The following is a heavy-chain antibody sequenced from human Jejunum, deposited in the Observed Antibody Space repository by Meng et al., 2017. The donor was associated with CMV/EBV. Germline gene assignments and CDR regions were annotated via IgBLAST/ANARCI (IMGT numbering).Heavy chain of an antibody. J-gene: IGHJ4*02. Sequence: FTVSSYEMNWVRQAPGKGLEWVSYISSSGSTIYYADSVKGRFTISRDNAKNSLYLQMNSLRAEDTAVYYCARNYDFWSGYYGTDYWGQGTLVTVSS. CDR2: ISSSGSTI. CDR3: ARNYDFWSGYYGTDY. D-gene: IGHD3-3*01. V-gene: IGHV3-48*03. CDR1: FTVSSYE.